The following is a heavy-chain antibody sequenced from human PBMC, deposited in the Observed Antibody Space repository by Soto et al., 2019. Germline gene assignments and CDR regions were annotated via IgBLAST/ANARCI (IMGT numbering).Heavy chain of an antibody. J-gene: IGHJ6*02. CDR3: ARDLIRGYGRGWFYYYGIDV. Sequence: GGSLRLSCAASGFTFSSYAMHWVRQAPGKGLEWVAVISYDGSNKYYADSVKGRFTISRDNSKNTLYLQMNSLRAEDTAVYYCARDLIRGYGRGWFYYYGIDVWGQGTTVTVYS. D-gene: IGHD5-18*01. CDR1: GFTFSSYA. V-gene: IGHV3-30-3*01. CDR2: ISYDGSNK.